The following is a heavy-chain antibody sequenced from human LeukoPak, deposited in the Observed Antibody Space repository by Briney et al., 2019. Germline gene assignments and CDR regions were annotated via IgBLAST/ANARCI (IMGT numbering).Heavy chain of an antibody. V-gene: IGHV1-18*01. J-gene: IGHJ4*02. CDR2: ISAYNGNT. CDR3: ARYSSSWYEGYYFDY. D-gene: IGHD6-13*01. Sequence: WASVKVSCKASGYTFTGYGISWVRQAPRQGLEWMGWISAYNGNTNYAQKLQGRVTMTTDTSTSTAYMELRSLRSDDTAVYYYARYSSSWYEGYYFDYWGQGTLVTVSS. CDR1: GYTFTGYG.